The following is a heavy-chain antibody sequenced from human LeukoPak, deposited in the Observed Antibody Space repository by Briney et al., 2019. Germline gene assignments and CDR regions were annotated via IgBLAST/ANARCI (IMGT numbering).Heavy chain of an antibody. J-gene: IGHJ4*02. CDR3: ARGLRNFDWLDY. V-gene: IGHV4-38-2*02. D-gene: IGHD3-9*01. CDR2: VYYSGST. Sequence: PSETLSLTCTVSDYSISSGYYWGWIRQPPGKGLEWIGSVYYSGSTNYNPSLQSRVTISVDTSKNQFSLELTSVTAADTAVYFCARGLRNFDWLDYWGQGTLVTVSS. CDR1: DYSISSGYY.